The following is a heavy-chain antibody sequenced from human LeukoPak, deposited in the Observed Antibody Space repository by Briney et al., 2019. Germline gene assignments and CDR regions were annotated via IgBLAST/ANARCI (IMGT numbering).Heavy chain of an antibody. CDR2: IKQDGSEK. D-gene: IGHD3-16*02. V-gene: IGHV3-7*01. CDR3: AKDSYDYVWGSYRDQYYFDY. J-gene: IGHJ4*02. CDR1: GFTFSSYW. Sequence: GGSLRLSCAASGFTFSSYWMGWVRQAPGKGLEWVANIKQDGSEKYYVDSVKGRFTISRDNARNSLYLQMNSLRAEDTAVYYCAKDSYDYVWGSYRDQYYFDYWGQGTLVTVSS.